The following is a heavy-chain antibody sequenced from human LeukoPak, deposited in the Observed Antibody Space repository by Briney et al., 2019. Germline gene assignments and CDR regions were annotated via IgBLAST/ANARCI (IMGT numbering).Heavy chain of an antibody. V-gene: IGHV3-21*01. J-gene: IGHJ4*02. CDR2: ISSSSSYI. CDR1: GFTFSSYS. Sequence: PGGYLRLYCAASGFTFSSYSMNWVRQAPGKGLEWVSSISSSSSYIYYADSVRGRFTISRDNAKNSLYLQMNSLRAEDTAVYYCARDGGYSGYDFDYWGQGTLVTVSS. CDR3: ARDGGYSGYDFDY. D-gene: IGHD5-12*01.